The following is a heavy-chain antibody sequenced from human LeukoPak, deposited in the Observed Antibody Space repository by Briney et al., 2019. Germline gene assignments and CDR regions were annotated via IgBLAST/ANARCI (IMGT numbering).Heavy chain of an antibody. D-gene: IGHD4-23*01. J-gene: IGHJ5*02. CDR3: ARRPTVATENWFDP. CDR2: IYHSGST. Sequence: SQTLSLTCTVSGGSISSGGYYWSWIRQPPGKGREWIGYIYHSGSTYYNPSRKSRVTISVDRSKNQFSLKLSSVTAADTAVYYCARRPTVATENWFDPWGQGTLVTVSS. CDR1: GGSISSGGYY. V-gene: IGHV4-30-2*01.